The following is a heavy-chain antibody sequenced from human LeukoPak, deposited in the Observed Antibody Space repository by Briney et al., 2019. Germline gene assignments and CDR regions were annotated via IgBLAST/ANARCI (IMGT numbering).Heavy chain of an antibody. CDR2: INPNSGGT. V-gene: IGHV1-2*02. D-gene: IGHD3-16*02. CDR1: GYTFTGYY. CDR3: ARMRELSDRRFDP. Sequence: ASVKVSCKASGYTFTGYYMHWMRQAPGQGLEWMGWINPNSGGTNYAQKFQGRVTMTRDTSISTAYMELSRLRSDDTAVYYCARMRELSDRRFDPWGQGTLVTVSS. J-gene: IGHJ5*02.